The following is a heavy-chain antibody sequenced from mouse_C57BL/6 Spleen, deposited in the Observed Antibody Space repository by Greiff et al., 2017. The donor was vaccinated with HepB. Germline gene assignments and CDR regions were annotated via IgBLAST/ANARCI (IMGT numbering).Heavy chain of an antibody. D-gene: IGHD1-1*01. CDR2: IYPSDSET. Sequence: QVQLQQPGAELVRPGSSVKLSCKASGYTFTSYWMDWVKQRPGQGLEWIGNIYPSDSETHYNQKFKDKATLTVDKSSSTAYMQLSSLTSEDSAVYYCARRDYGSSWDYWGQGTTLTVSS. CDR3: ARRDYGSSWDY. J-gene: IGHJ2*01. V-gene: IGHV1-61*01. CDR1: GYTFTSYW.